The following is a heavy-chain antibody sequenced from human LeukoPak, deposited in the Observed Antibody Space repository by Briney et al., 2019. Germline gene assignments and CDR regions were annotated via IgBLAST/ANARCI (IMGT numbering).Heavy chain of an antibody. Sequence: SETLSLTCTVSGGSISSYYWSWIRQPPGKGLEWIGYIYYSGSTNYNPSLKSRVTISVKTSKNQFSLQLNSVTPEDTAVYYCARGRYTMVRGVIGRDTDYYYYSYMDVWGKGTTVTISS. CDR3: ARGRYTMVRGVIGRDTDYYYYSYMDV. CDR2: IYYSGST. J-gene: IGHJ6*03. D-gene: IGHD3-10*01. CDR1: GGSISSYY. V-gene: IGHV4-59*12.